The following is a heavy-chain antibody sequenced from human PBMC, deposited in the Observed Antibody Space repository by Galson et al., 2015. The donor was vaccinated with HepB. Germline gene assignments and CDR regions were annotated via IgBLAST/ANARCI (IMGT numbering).Heavy chain of an antibody. D-gene: IGHD3-22*01. CDR1: GYTFTSYD. CDR2: MNPNSGNT. CDR3: ARGYYDSTGYLRCYYYYGVDV. Sequence: SVKVSCKASGYTFTSYDINWVRQATGQGLEWMGWMNPNSGNTGYAQKFQGRVSMTRNTSINTAYMELSSLRSEDTAVYYCARGYYDSTGYLRCYYYYGVDVWGQGTTVTVSS. J-gene: IGHJ6*02. V-gene: IGHV1-8*01.